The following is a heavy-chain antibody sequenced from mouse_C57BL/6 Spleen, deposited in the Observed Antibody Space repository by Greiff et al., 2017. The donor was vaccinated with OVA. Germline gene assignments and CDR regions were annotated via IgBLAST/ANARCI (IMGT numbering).Heavy chain of an antibody. CDR2: ISDGGSYT. J-gene: IGHJ1*03. D-gene: IGHD1-1*01. V-gene: IGHV5-4*03. CDR1: GFTFSSYA. CDR3: AGDVNYGSSYWYFDV. Sequence: EVKLQESGGGLVKPGGSLKLSCAASGFTFSSYAMSWVRQTPEKRLEWVATISDGGSYTYYPDNVKGRFTISRDKAKNNLYLQMSHLKSEDTARYYCAGDVNYGSSYWYFDVWGTGTTVTVSS.